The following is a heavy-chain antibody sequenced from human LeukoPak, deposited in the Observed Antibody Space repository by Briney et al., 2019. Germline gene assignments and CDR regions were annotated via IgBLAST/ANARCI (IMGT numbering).Heavy chain of an antibody. Sequence: ASVKVSCKASGGTFSSYAISWVRQAPGQRLEWMGGIIPIFGTANYAQKFQGRVTITADESTSTAYMELSSLRSEDTAVYYCARFIAVAGLYYFDYWGQGTLVTVSS. V-gene: IGHV1-69*13. CDR2: IIPIFGTA. J-gene: IGHJ4*02. D-gene: IGHD6-19*01. CDR3: ARFIAVAGLYYFDY. CDR1: GGTFSSYA.